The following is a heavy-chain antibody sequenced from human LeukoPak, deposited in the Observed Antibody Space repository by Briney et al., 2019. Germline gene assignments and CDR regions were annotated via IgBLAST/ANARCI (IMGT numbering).Heavy chain of an antibody. CDR1: GVTFSSSW. Sequence: PRGSLTLSCVASGVTFSSSWMSWVRQAPGKGLEWVANIKEDGSEKYYVDSVKGRFTISRDNAKKSLYLHMNSLRADDTAVYYCAKAHCSSTSCSRADNWGQGTLVTVSS. CDR3: AKAHCSSTSCSRADN. J-gene: IGHJ4*02. D-gene: IGHD2-2*01. CDR2: IKEDGSEK. V-gene: IGHV3-7*03.